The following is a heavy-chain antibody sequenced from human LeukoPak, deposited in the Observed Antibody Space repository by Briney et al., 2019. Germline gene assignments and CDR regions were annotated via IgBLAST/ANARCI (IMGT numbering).Heavy chain of an antibody. CDR3: ARVTGYVIEDYFDY. Sequence: SETLSLNCTVSGGSISSYYWSWIRQPPGKGLEWIGYIYYSGSTNYNPSLKSRVTISVDTSKNQFSLKLSSVTAADTAMYYCARVTGYVIEDYFDYWGQGTLVTVSS. CDR2: IYYSGST. D-gene: IGHD3-22*01. CDR1: GGSISSYY. J-gene: IGHJ4*02. V-gene: IGHV4-59*01.